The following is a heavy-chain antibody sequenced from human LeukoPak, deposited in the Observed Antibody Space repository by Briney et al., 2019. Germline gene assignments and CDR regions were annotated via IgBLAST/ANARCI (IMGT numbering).Heavy chain of an antibody. D-gene: IGHD6-19*01. CDR3: ARGEQWLTPSPHGMDV. CDR2: ISSSSSTI. J-gene: IGHJ6*02. Sequence: GGSLRLSCAASGFTFSSYSMNWVRQAPGKGLEWVSYISSSSSTIYYADSVKGRFTISRDNAKNSLYLQMNSLRAEDTAVCYCARGEQWLTPSPHGMDVWGQGTTVTVSS. V-gene: IGHV3-48*01. CDR1: GFTFSSYS.